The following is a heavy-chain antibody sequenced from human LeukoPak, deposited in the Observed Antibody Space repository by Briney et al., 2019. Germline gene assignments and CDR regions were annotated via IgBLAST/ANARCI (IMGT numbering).Heavy chain of an antibody. Sequence: SQTLSLTCAISGDSVSSNSAAWNWIRQSPSRGLEWLGRTYYRSKWYNDYAVSVKSRITINPDTSKNQFSLQLNSVTVTDTAVYYCARQMWFGELLLIDSWGQGTLVTVSS. CDR3: ARQMWFGELLLIDS. CDR2: TYYRSKWYN. D-gene: IGHD3-10*01. CDR1: GDSVSSNSAA. J-gene: IGHJ4*02. V-gene: IGHV6-1*01.